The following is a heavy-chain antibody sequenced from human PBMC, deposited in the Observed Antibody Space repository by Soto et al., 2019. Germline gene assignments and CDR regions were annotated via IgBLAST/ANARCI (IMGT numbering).Heavy chain of an antibody. V-gene: IGHV3-15*01. CDR2: IKSKTDGGTT. D-gene: IGHD2-2*01. J-gene: IGHJ6*03. CDR1: GFTFSNAW. CDR3: TTAPFRYCSSTSCYYYYYYYYMDV. Sequence: GGSLRLSCAASGFTFSNAWMSWVRQAPGKGLEWVGRIKSKTDGGTTDYAAPVKGRFTISRDDSKNTLYLQMNSLKTEDTAVYYCTTAPFRYCSSTSCYYYYYYYYMDVWGKGTTVTVSS.